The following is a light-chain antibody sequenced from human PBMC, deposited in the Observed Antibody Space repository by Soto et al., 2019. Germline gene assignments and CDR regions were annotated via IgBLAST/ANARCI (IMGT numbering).Light chain of an antibody. CDR2: AAS. V-gene: IGKV1-9*01. J-gene: IGKJ5*01. Sequence: DIQLTQSPSVLSPSLGEGVTITCRASQVISTSLAWYQVKPGKAPKLLIYAASTLESGVPSRFSATVSGTEFSLTITSLQPEDFATYYCQQLFDSPIPFGQGTRLETK. CDR1: QVISTS. CDR3: QQLFDSPIP.